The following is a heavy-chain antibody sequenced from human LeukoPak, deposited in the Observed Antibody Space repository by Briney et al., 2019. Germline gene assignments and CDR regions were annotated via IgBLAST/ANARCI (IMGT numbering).Heavy chain of an antibody. Sequence: PSETLSLTCTVSGGSISSYYWSWIRQPPGKGLEWIGYIYYSGSTNYNPSLKSRVTISVDTSKNQFSLKLSSVTAADTAVYYCVRDAGYGDYVWGQGTLVTVSS. D-gene: IGHD4-17*01. J-gene: IGHJ4*02. CDR1: GGSISSYY. V-gene: IGHV4-59*01. CDR2: IYYSGST. CDR3: VRDAGYGDYV.